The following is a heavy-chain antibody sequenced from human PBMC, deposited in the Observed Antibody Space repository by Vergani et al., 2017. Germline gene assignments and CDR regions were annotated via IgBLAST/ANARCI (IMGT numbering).Heavy chain of an antibody. CDR1: GGTFSSYA. D-gene: IGHD3-22*01. J-gene: IGHJ4*02. V-gene: IGHV1-69*01. Sequence: QVQLVQSGAEVKKPGSSVKVSCKASGGTFSSYAISWVRQAPGQGLEWMGGIIPIFGTTNYAQKFQGRVTITADESTCTSFMQLSSLRSEDTAVYYCAGGFYDSSACSGWGQGTLVTVSS. CDR3: AGGFYDSSACSG. CDR2: IIPIFGTT.